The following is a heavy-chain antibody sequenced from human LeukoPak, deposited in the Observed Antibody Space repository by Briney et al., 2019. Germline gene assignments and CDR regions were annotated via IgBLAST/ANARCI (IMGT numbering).Heavy chain of an antibody. V-gene: IGHV1-18*01. J-gene: IGHJ4*02. Sequence: ASVKVSCKASGYTVTNYGVSWVRQAPGQGLEWMGWISAYNGNTNYAQKLQGRVTMTTDTSTSTAYMELRSLRSDDTAVYYCVREIVGATLYFDYWGQGTLVTVSS. CDR1: GYTVTNYG. D-gene: IGHD1-26*01. CDR2: ISAYNGNT. CDR3: VREIVGATLYFDY.